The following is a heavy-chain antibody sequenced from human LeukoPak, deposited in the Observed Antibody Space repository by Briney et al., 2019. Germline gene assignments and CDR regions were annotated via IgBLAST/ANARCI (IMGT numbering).Heavy chain of an antibody. Sequence: GASVKVSCKASGGTFSSYAISWVRQAPGQGLEWMGRIIPILGIANYAQKFRGRVTITADKSTSTAYMELSSLRSEDTAVYYCARDKTVTTREEGVWATGTTPGLAGFDPWGQGTLVTVSS. CDR3: ARDKTVTTREEGVWATGTTPGLAGFDP. V-gene: IGHV1-69*04. D-gene: IGHD4-11*01. J-gene: IGHJ5*02. CDR1: GGTFSSYA. CDR2: IIPILGIA.